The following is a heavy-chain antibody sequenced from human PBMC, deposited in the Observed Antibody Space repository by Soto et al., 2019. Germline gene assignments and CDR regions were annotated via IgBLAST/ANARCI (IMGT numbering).Heavy chain of an antibody. Sequence: QITLKESGPTLVKPTQTLTLTCTFSGFSLSTSGVGVGWIRQPPGKALEWLALIYWDDDKRYSPSLKSRLTITQDTSKNQVVLTMTNMDPVDTATYYCARQTTEYYYDSSGYWADYWGQGTLVTVSS. V-gene: IGHV2-5*02. CDR1: GFSLSTSGVG. J-gene: IGHJ4*02. CDR2: IYWDDDK. CDR3: ARQTTEYYYDSSGYWADY. D-gene: IGHD3-22*01.